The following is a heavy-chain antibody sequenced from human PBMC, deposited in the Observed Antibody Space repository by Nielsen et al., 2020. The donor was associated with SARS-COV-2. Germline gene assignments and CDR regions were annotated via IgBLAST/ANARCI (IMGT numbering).Heavy chain of an antibody. Sequence: RQAPGKGLEWIGYIYYSGYTNYNPSLKSRVTISVDTSGKQFSLRLNSVTAADTAVYYCARQPEGNDYYYYYMDVWGKGTTVTVSS. V-gene: IGHV4-59*08. J-gene: IGHJ6*03. D-gene: IGHD4-23*01. CDR2: IYYSGYT. CDR3: ARQPEGNDYYYYYMDV.